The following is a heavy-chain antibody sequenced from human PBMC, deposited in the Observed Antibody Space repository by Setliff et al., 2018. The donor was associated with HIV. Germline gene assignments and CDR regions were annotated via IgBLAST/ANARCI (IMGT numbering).Heavy chain of an antibody. D-gene: IGHD6-13*01. J-gene: IGHJ4*02. Sequence: GGSLRLSCTPSGFTFGDYAMNWVRQAPGKGLEWVGFIRTKAYGGTTEYAASVKGRFTISRDDSKSIAYLQMNSLKTEDTAMYYCTRARGAAGTSLYSDYWGQGTLVTVSS. V-gene: IGHV3-49*04. CDR2: IRTKAYGGTT. CDR3: TRARGAAGTSLYSDY. CDR1: GFTFGDYA.